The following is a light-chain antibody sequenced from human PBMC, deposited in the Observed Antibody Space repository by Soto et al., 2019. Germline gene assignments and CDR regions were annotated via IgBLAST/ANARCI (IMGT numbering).Light chain of an antibody. Sequence: EIVLTQSPASLSLSPGERATLSCRASQSVNSNLTWYQHKPGHAPSLLIYDASNRATGIPARFSGSGSGTSFTLTVRSLEAEDYAVYYRQHGSARLPFTFCQGTGLE. CDR1: QSVNSN. V-gene: IGKV3-11*01. CDR3: QHGSARLPFT. J-gene: IGKJ5*01. CDR2: DAS.